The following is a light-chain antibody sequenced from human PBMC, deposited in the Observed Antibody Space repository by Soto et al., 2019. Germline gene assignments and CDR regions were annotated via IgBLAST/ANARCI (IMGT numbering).Light chain of an antibody. V-gene: IGLV1-40*01. J-gene: IGLJ1*01. Sequence: QSALTQPPSVSGAPGQMVTISCTGSSSNIGAGYDVHWYQQLPGTAPKLLIYDNTNRPSGVPDRFSGSKSGTSASLAITGLQAEDEADYYCQSYDRSLSGSRVFGTGTKVTV. CDR1: SSNIGAGYD. CDR2: DNT. CDR3: QSYDRSLSGSRV.